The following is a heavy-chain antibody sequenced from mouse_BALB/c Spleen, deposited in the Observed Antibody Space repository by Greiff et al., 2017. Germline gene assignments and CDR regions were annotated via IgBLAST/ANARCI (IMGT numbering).Heavy chain of an antibody. CDR3: TRRTTVVPYGPFAY. CDR1: GYTFTSYW. CDR2: IYPGNSDT. Sequence: EVQLQQSGTVLARPGASVKMSCKASGYTFTSYWMHWVKQRPGQGLEWIGAIYPGNSDTSYNQKFKGKAKLTAVTSTSTAYMELSSLTNEDSAVYYCTRRTTVVPYGPFAYWGQGTLVTVSA. D-gene: IGHD1-1*01. J-gene: IGHJ3*01. V-gene: IGHV1-5*01.